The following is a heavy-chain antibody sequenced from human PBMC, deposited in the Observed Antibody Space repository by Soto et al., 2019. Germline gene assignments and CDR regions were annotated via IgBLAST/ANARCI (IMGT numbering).Heavy chain of an antibody. V-gene: IGHV3-30-3*01. CDR3: ASPHYDFWSGYGGGYYYGMDV. J-gene: IGHJ6*02. CDR1: GFTFSSYA. D-gene: IGHD3-3*01. Sequence: GGSLRLSCAASGFTFSSYAMHWVRQAPGKGLEWVAVISYDGSNKYYADSVKGRFTISRDNSKNTLYLQMNSLRAEDTAVYYCASPHYDFWSGYGGGYYYGMDVWGQGTTVTVSS. CDR2: ISYDGSNK.